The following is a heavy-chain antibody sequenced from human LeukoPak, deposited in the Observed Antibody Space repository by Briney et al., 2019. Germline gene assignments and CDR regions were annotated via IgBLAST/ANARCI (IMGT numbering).Heavy chain of an antibody. CDR1: GGTFSSYA. Sequence: GASVKVSCKASGGTFSSYAISWVRQAPGQGLEWMGRIIPILGIANYAQKFQGRVTITADKSTSTAYMELSSLRSEDTAVYYCANYGSGSYITRDAFDIWGQGTMVTVSS. CDR2: IIPILGIA. CDR3: ANYGSGSYITRDAFDI. V-gene: IGHV1-69*04. J-gene: IGHJ3*02. D-gene: IGHD3-10*01.